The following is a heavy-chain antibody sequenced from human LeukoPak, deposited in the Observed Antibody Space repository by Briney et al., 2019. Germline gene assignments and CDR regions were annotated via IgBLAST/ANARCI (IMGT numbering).Heavy chain of an antibody. CDR2: ISGSGGST. CDR1: GFTFSSYA. V-gene: IGHV3-23*01. D-gene: IGHD6-19*01. Sequence: GGSLRLSCGASGFTFSSYAMSGVRQAPGKGLEWVSVISGSGGSTYYADSVKGRCTISRDNSKNALYLEMNSLRAEDTAVYYCATDPTVAGTSEYFQHWGQGTLVTVSS. CDR3: ATDPTVAGTSEYFQH. J-gene: IGHJ1*01.